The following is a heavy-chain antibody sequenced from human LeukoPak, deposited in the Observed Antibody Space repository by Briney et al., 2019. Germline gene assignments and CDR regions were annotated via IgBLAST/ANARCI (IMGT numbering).Heavy chain of an antibody. CDR2: INTNTGNP. J-gene: IGHJ2*01. CDR3: ARDSKGYWYFDL. CDR1: GYTFTTYA. Sequence: ASVKVSCKASGYTFTTYAMNWVRQAPGQGLEWMGWINTNTGNPTYAQGFRGQFVFSLDSFVSTAYLQISGLKAEDTAVYYCARDSKGYWYFDLWGRGTLVTVSS. V-gene: IGHV7-4-1*02.